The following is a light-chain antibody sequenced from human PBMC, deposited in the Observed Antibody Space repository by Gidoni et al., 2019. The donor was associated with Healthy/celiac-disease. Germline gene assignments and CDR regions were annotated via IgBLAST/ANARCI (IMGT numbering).Light chain of an antibody. CDR1: QSISSW. J-gene: IGKJ1*01. CDR2: KAS. CDR3: QQYNSSPWT. V-gene: IGKV1-5*03. Sequence: DIQMPQSPSTLSASVGDRVTITCRASQSISSWLAWYQQKPGKAPKLLIYKASSLESGVPSRFSGSGSGTEFTFTISSLQPDDFATYYCQQYNSSPWTFGQGTKVEIK.